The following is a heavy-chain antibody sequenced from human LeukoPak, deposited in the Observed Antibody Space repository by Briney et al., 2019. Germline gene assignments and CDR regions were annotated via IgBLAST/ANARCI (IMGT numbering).Heavy chain of an antibody. Sequence: SETLSSTCAVYGGSFSGYYWSWIRQPPGKGLEWIGEINHSGSTNYNPSLKSRVTISVDTSKNQFPLKLSSVTAADTAAYYCARDGEMGTIENYFDYWGQGTLVTVSS. CDR1: GGSFSGYY. CDR3: ARDGEMGTIENYFDY. V-gene: IGHV4-34*01. D-gene: IGHD5-24*01. CDR2: INHSGST. J-gene: IGHJ4*02.